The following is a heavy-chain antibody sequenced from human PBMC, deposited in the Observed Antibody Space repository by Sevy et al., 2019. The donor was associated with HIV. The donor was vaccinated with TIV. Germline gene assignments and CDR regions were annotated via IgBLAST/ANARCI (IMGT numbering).Heavy chain of an antibody. Sequence: GGSLRLSCAASGFTFSSYAMSWVRQAPGKGLEWVSAISGSGGSTYHADSVKGRFTISRDNSKNTLYLQMNSLRAEDTAVYYCAKDPKGYYDSSILWGQGTLVTVSS. V-gene: IGHV3-23*01. CDR2: ISGSGGST. J-gene: IGHJ4*02. CDR1: GFTFSSYA. CDR3: AKDPKGYYDSSIL. D-gene: IGHD3-22*01.